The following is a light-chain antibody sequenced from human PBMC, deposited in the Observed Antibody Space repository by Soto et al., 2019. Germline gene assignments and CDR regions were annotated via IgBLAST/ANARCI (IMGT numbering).Light chain of an antibody. J-gene: IGKJ4*01. CDR1: QNVRGD. Sequence: EAVMTQSPATLSLSPGERATLSCRASQNVRGDLAWYQQKPGQAPRLLIYGASTRATGIPDRFSGSGSATAYTLTISGLQSEDFAIFYCQQYYDWPLTFGGGTKVEIK. CDR3: QQYYDWPLT. CDR2: GAS. V-gene: IGKV3-15*01.